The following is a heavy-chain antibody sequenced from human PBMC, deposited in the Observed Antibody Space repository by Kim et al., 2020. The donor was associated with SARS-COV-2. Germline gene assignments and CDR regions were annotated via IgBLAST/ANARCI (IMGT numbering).Heavy chain of an antibody. J-gene: IGHJ5*02. D-gene: IGHD3-16*02. CDR1: GYTFTGYY. V-gene: IGHV1-2*06. CDR3: ARDLTDYIWGSYPPAGWFDP. Sequence: ASVKVFCKASGYTFTGYYMHWVRQAPGQGLEWMGRINPNSGGTNYAQKFQGRVTMTRDTSISTAYMELNRLRSDDTAVYYCARDLTDYIWGSYPPAGWFDPWGQGTLVTVSS. CDR2: INPNSGGT.